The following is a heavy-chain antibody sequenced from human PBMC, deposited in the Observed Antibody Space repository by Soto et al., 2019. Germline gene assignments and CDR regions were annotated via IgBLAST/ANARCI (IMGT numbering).Heavy chain of an antibody. V-gene: IGHV1-8*01. D-gene: IGHD3-3*01. CDR2: MNPNSGNT. CDR3: ARAGYYDFWSGSSYYYGMEV. Sequence: ASVKVSCKASGYTFTSYDINWVRQATGQGLEWMGWMNPNSGNTGYAQKFQGRVTMTRNTSISTAYMELSSLRSEDTAVYYCARAGYYDFWSGSSYYYGMEVWGQGNTVTVSS. CDR1: GYTFTSYD. J-gene: IGHJ6*02.